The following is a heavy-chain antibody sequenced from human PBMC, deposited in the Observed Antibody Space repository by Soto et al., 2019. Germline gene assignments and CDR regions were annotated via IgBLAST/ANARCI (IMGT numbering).Heavy chain of an antibody. CDR3: AKDKESERELLSRSLDY. CDR2: ISYDGSNK. CDR1: GFTFSSYG. V-gene: IGHV3-30*18. D-gene: IGHD1-26*01. J-gene: IGHJ4*02. Sequence: QVQLVESGGGVVQPGRSLRLSCAASGFTFSSYGMHWVRQAPGKGLEWVAVISYDGSNKYYADSVKGRFTISRDNSKNTLYLQLNSLRAEATTVYYCAKDKESERELLSRSLDYWGQGTLVTVSS.